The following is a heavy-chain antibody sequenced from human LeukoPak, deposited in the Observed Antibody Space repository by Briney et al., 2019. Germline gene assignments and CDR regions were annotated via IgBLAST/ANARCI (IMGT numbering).Heavy chain of an antibody. CDR1: GFTFSSYS. Sequence: PGGSLRLSCAASGFTFSSYSMNWVRQAPGKGLEWVSSISSSSSYIYYADSVKGRFTISRDNPKNSLYLQMNSLRAEDTAVYYCARDEVAYCSGGSCYSTWFDPWGQGTLVTVSS. V-gene: IGHV3-21*06. CDR3: ARDEVAYCSGGSCYSTWFDP. J-gene: IGHJ5*02. CDR2: ISSSSSYI. D-gene: IGHD2-15*01.